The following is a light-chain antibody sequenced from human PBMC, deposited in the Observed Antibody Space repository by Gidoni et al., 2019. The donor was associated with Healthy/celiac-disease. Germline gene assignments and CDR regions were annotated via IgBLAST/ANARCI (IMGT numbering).Light chain of an antibody. V-gene: IGLV1-47*01. CDR3: AAWDDSLSGVV. CDR1: SSNIGSNY. J-gene: IGLJ2*01. CDR2: RNN. Sequence: QSVLTQPPSASGTTGQRVTISCSGSSSNIGSNYVYWYQQLPGTAPKLLIYRNNQRPSGVPDRFSGSTSGTSASLAISGLRSEDEADYYCAAWDDSLSGVVFGGGTKLTVL.